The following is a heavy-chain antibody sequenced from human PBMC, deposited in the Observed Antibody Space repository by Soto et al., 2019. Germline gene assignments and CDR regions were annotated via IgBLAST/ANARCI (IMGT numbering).Heavy chain of an antibody. CDR2: ISGSGGST. CDR3: ARAAAAGTRVGAFDI. Sequence: GGSLRLSCAASGFTLSSYAMSWVRQAPGKGLEWVSAISGSGGSTYYAYSVKGRFTISRDNSKNTLYLQMNSLRAGDTAVYYCARAAAAGTRVGAFDIWGQGTMVTVSS. V-gene: IGHV3-23*01. J-gene: IGHJ3*02. D-gene: IGHD6-13*01. CDR1: GFTLSSYA.